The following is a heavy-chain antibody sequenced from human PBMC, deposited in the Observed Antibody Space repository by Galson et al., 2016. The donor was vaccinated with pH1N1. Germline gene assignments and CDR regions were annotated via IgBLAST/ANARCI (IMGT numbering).Heavy chain of an antibody. V-gene: IGHV3-74*01. CDR3: ARPRATALAYGFDP. J-gene: IGHJ5*02. CDR2: INIDGSTT. Sequence: SLRLSCAASGFTFSDYWMHWVRQAPGKGLVWVSHINIDGSTTVYADSVKGRFTISRDNARNTLFLQMNSLRAADTGVYYCARPRATALAYGFDPWGQGTLVTVSS. D-gene: IGHD2-21*02. CDR1: GFTFSDYW.